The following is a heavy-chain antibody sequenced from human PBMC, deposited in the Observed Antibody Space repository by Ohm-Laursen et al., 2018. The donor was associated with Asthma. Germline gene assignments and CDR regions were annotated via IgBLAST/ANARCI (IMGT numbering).Heavy chain of an antibody. CDR2: INPSGGST. CDR1: GYTFTSYS. J-gene: IGHJ6*02. V-gene: IGHV1-46*03. CDR3: AREEPNYYDSSGYPLPYYYYYGMDV. D-gene: IGHD3-22*01. Sequence: ASVKASCKASGYTFTSYSMHWVRQAPGQGLEWMGIINPSGGSTSYAQKFQGRVTMTRDTSTSTVYMELSSLRSEDTAVYYCAREEPNYYDSSGYPLPYYYYYGMDVWGQGTTVTVSS.